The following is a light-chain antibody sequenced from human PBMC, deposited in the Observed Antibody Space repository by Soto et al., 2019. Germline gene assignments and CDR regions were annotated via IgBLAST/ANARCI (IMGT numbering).Light chain of an antibody. Sequence: EIVLTQSPATLSLSPGDRATLSCRASQSVSSYLAWYQQKPGQAPRLLIYDAYHRATGIPARFSGSGSGTDFPLTISSLEPEDFAVYYCQQRSNWPRTFGQGTKVEIK. CDR1: QSVSSY. CDR2: DAY. V-gene: IGKV3-11*01. CDR3: QQRSNWPRT. J-gene: IGKJ1*01.